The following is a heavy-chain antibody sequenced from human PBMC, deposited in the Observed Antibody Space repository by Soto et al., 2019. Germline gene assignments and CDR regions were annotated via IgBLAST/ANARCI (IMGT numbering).Heavy chain of an antibody. CDR3: ARGRSWPRGDWFDN. D-gene: IGHD6-13*01. CDR2: TYYRSKWYN. Sequence: SETLSFTCAISGHSLSSNSAAWNWIRQSPSRGLEWLGRTYYRSKWYNDYAVSVRSRITINPDTSKNQFSLQLNSVTPEDTAVYYCARGRSWPRGDWFDNWGQGTLVTVSS. J-gene: IGHJ5*02. V-gene: IGHV6-1*01. CDR1: GHSLSSNSAA.